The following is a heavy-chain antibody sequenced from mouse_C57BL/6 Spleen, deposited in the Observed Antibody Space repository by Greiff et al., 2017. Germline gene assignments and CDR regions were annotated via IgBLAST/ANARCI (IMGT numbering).Heavy chain of an antibody. CDR2: IHPSDSDN. CDR3: AIEGSSYGYFDV. V-gene: IGHV1-74*01. J-gene: IGHJ1*03. Sequence: QVQLQQPGAELVQPGASVKVSCKASGYTFTSYWMHWVKQRPGQGLEWIGRIHPSDSDNNYNQKFKGKATLTVDKSSSTAYMQLRSLTSEDSAVYYCAIEGSSYGYFDVWGTGTTGTVSS. D-gene: IGHD1-1*01. CDR1: GYTFTSYW.